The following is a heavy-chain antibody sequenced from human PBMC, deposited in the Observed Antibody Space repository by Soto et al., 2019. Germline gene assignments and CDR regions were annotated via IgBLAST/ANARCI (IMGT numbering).Heavy chain of an antibody. V-gene: IGHV1-69*05. J-gene: IGHJ6*02. CDR3: ASVASDGSHYYYGMDF. CDR1: GGTFSSYA. CDR2: IIPIFGTA. D-gene: IGHD3-10*01. Sequence: QVQLVQSGAEVKKPGSSVKVSCKASGGTFSSYAISWVRQAPGQGLEWMGGIIPIFGTANYAQKFQGRVTSTXEEXTXKAYMELSSLRSEDTAVYYCASVASDGSHYYYGMDFWGQGTTVTVSS.